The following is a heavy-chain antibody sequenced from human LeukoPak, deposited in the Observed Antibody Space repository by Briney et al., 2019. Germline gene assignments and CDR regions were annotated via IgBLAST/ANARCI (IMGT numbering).Heavy chain of an antibody. CDR3: ARAGYCSSTSCIRFDY. V-gene: IGHV1-69*04. J-gene: IGHJ4*02. Sequence: SVKVSCKASGGTFSSYAISWVRQAPGQGLEWMGRIIPILGIANYAQKFQGRVTITADKSTSTAYMELSSLRSEDKAVYYCARAGYCSSTSCIRFDYWGQGTLVTVSS. CDR2: IIPILGIA. D-gene: IGHD2-2*01. CDR1: GGTFSSYA.